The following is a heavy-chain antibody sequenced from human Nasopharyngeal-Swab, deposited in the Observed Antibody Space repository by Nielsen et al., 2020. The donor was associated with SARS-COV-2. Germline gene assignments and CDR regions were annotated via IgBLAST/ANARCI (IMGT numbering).Heavy chain of an antibody. J-gene: IGHJ4*02. D-gene: IGHD4-17*01. CDR3: ARDIGDYRSFAY. V-gene: IGHV1-46*01. Sequence: WVRQASGQGLEWMGIINPKGGSTSYAQKFLGRITMTRDTPTTTVYMELSSLRSEDTAVYYCARDIGDYRSFAYWGQGTLVTVSS. CDR2: INPKGGST.